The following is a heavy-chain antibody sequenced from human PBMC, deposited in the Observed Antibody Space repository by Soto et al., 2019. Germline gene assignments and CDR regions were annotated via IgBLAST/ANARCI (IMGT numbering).Heavy chain of an antibody. V-gene: IGHV4-30-4*01. Sequence: TSETLSLTCSVSGASIRDGDYYWSWLRQPPGKGPEWIGIIDYTGGTHYNPTLTGPVSMSVDTSANQFSLKVNFVTAADSAVYYCARVGYGDYGRGYYFDLWGPGILVTVSS. J-gene: IGHJ4*02. CDR1: GASIRDGDYY. D-gene: IGHD4-17*01. CDR3: ARVGYGDYGRGYYFDL. CDR2: IDYTGGT.